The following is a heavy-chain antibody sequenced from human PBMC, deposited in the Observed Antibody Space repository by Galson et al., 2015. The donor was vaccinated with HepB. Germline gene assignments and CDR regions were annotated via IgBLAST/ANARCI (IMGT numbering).Heavy chain of an antibody. V-gene: IGHV3-23*01. J-gene: IGHJ4*02. CDR2: ISDSGGST. D-gene: IGHD6-19*01. CDR1: GFTFSSYA. Sequence: SLRLSCAASGFTFSSYAMNWVRQAPGKGLEWVSSISDSGGSTYYADSVKGRFIISRGNSKNTLYLQMSSLRADDTAVYYCAKGRGSSGWYLYDYWGQGTLVTVSS. CDR3: AKGRGSSGWYLYDY.